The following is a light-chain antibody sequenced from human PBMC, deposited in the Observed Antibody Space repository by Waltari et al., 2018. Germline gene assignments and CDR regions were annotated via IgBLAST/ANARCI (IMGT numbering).Light chain of an antibody. Sequence: EIVLTQSPATLSSSPGERVALYCRANENIGTDLAWLQPIPGQAPRLLVYDATRRAIGIPDRFSGSGSGTEFTLTISRLESEDFVIYCCQQRTHWPTAFGQGTRLEVK. CDR3: QQRTHWPTA. CDR1: ENIGTD. CDR2: DAT. V-gene: IGKV3-11*01. J-gene: IGKJ2*01.